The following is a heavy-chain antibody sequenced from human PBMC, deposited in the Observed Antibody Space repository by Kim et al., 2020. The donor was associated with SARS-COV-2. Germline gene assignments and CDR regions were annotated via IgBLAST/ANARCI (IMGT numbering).Heavy chain of an antibody. CDR3: TRGDYWNDY. CDR1: GFTFGDYA. J-gene: IGHJ4*02. Sequence: GGSLRLSCTASGFTFGDYAMSWVRQAPGKGLEWVGFIRSKAYGGTTEYAASVKGRFTISRDDSKSIAYLQMNSLKTEDTAVYYCTRGDYWNDYWGQGTLVTGAS. CDR2: IRSKAYGGTT. D-gene: IGHD4-17*01. V-gene: IGHV3-49*04.